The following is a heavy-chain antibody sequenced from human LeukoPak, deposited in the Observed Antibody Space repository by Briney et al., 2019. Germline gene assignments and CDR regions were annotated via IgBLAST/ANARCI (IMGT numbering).Heavy chain of an antibody. J-gene: IGHJ4*02. V-gene: IGHV3-30*03. CDR3: ASSLWFGELLFDTDY. D-gene: IGHD3-10*01. CDR2: ISYDGSNI. Sequence: PGGSLRLSCAASGFTFSSYGMHWVRQAPGKGLEWVAVISYDGSNIYYADSVKGRFTISRDNSKNTLYLQMNSLRAGDTAVYSCASSLWFGELLFDTDYWGQGTLVTVSS. CDR1: GFTFSSYG.